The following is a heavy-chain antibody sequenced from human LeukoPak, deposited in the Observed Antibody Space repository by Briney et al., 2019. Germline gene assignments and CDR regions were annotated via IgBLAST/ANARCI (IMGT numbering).Heavy chain of an antibody. J-gene: IGHJ4*02. CDR3: ARGPHERSGYPDD. D-gene: IGHD3-22*01. CDR1: GFTFSSYW. V-gene: IGHV3-7*01. CDR2: IKQDGSEK. Sequence: GGSLRLSCAASGFTFSSYWMSWVRQAPGKGLEWVANIKQDGSEKYYVDSVKGRFTISRDNAKNSLYLQMNSLRAEDTAVYYCARGPHERSGYPDDWGQGTLVTVSS.